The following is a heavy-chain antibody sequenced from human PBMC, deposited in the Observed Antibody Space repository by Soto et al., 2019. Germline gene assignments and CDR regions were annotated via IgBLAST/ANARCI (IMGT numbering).Heavy chain of an antibody. Sequence: SETLSLTCTVSGGSVSSGSYYWSWNRQPPGKGLEWIGYIYYSGSTNYNPSLKSRVTISVDTSKKQFSLKLSSVTAADTAVYYCARARTFGVVIIYYGMDVWGEGTTVTVGS. CDR1: GGSVSSGSYY. CDR3: ARARTFGVVIIYYGMDV. J-gene: IGHJ6*04. CDR2: IYYSGST. D-gene: IGHD3-3*01. V-gene: IGHV4-61*01.